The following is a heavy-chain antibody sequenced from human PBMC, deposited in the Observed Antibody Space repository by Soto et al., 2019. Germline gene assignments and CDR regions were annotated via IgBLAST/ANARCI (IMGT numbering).Heavy chain of an antibody. Sequence: GGSLRLSCAASGFTFSTYSMNWVRQAPGKGLVWVSLINSDGSSTSYADSVKGRFTISRDNAKNTLYLQMNSLRAEDTAVYYCAIRASYYDSSGYFDYWGQGTLVTVSS. CDR3: AIRASYYDSSGYFDY. V-gene: IGHV3-74*01. D-gene: IGHD3-22*01. CDR1: GFTFSTYS. CDR2: INSDGSST. J-gene: IGHJ4*02.